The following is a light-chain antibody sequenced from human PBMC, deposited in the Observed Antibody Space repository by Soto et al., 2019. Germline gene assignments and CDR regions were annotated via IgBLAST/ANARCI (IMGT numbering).Light chain of an antibody. CDR3: QQYHSSPLT. CDR2: WAS. V-gene: IGKV4-1*01. J-gene: IGKJ4*01. Sequence: DIVMTQSPDSLSVSLGERATINCKSSQSVLYSSNNKNFLAWYQQKPGHTPKLLFYWASTRESGVPDRFSGSGSGTDFTLTISSLQAEDVAVYYCQQYHSSPLTFGGGTKVDIK. CDR1: QSVLYSSNNKNF.